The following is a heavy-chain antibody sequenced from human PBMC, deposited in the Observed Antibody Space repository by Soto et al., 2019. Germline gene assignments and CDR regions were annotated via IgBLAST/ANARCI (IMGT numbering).Heavy chain of an antibody. V-gene: IGHV4-59*01. CDR1: GGSISSYY. CDR2: IYYSGST. Sequence: SETLSLTCTVSGGSISSYYWSWIRQPPGKGLEWIGYIYYSGSTNYNPSLKSRVTISVDTSKNQFSLKLSSVTAADTAVDYCARDASSGRYWFDPWGQGTLVTVSS. D-gene: IGHD6-19*01. J-gene: IGHJ5*02. CDR3: ARDASSGRYWFDP.